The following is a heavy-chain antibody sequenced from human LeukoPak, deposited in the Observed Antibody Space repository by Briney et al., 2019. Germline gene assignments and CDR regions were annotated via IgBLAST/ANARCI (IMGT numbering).Heavy chain of an antibody. V-gene: IGHV1-2*02. J-gene: IGHJ2*01. D-gene: IGHD2-15*01. CDR2: IDPKSGDT. CDR3: AKEADIVSFDL. CDR1: GYTFTGNH. Sequence: ASVKVSCKASGYTFTGNHVHWVRQAPGQGLEWMGWIDPKSGDTMYAQKFQDRVTMTSDTSINTAYMELSGLRSDDTAGYFCAKEADIVSFDLWGRGTLVTVSS.